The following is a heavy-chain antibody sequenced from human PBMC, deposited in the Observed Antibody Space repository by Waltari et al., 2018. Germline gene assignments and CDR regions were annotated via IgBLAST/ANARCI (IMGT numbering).Heavy chain of an antibody. CDR3: ARVNSNYVNWFDP. CDR2: INWDGSST. D-gene: IGHD4-4*01. CDR1: GFPFDHYA. J-gene: IGHJ5*02. V-gene: IGHV3-20*04. Sequence: EEQLVESGGGVVRPGGSLRLSCAASGFPFDHYAMAWVCQAPGKGLEWVSGINWDGSSTGYADSVKGRFTISRDNAKNSLHLHVNSLTAEDTAFYYCARVNSNYVNWFDPWGQGTLVIVSS.